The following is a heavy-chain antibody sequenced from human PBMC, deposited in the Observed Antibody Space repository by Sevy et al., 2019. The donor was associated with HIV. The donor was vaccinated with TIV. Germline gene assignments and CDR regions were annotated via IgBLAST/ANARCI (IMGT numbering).Heavy chain of an antibody. J-gene: IGHJ4*02. CDR2: ISYDGSNK. V-gene: IGHV3-30*04. D-gene: IGHD5-18*01. CDR1: GFTFSSYA. CDR3: ARRGGGGYSYGFDLDY. Sequence: GGSLRLSCAASGFTFSSYAMHWVRQAPGKGLEWVALISYDGSNKYYADSVKGRFTISRDNSKNTLYLQMNSLRAEDTAVYYCARRGGGGYSYGFDLDYWGQGTLVTVSS.